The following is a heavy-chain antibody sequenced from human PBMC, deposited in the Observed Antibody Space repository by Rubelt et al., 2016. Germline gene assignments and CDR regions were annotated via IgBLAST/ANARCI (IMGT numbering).Heavy chain of an antibody. CDR3: AKETMVRGVLHY. D-gene: IGHD3-10*01. Sequence: TFDSSAMHWVRQAPGKGLEWVAIVSYDGANEYYRDSVKGRFTISRDNSKNTLYLQMNSLSAEDTAVYYCAKETMVRGVLHYWGQGTLVTVSS. CDR2: VSYDGANE. V-gene: IGHV3-30*18. J-gene: IGHJ4*02. CDR1: TFDSSA.